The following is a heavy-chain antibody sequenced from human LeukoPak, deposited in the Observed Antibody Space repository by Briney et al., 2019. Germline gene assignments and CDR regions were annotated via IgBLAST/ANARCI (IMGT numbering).Heavy chain of an antibody. J-gene: IGHJ6*04. CDR1: GFPFSSYG. CDR3: AKKVLWFGDTKYYGMDV. D-gene: IGHD3-10*01. V-gene: IGHV3-30*18. Sequence: GGSLRLSCAASGFPFSSYGMHWVRQAPGKGLEWVAVISYDGSNKYYADSVKGRFTISRDNSKNTLYLQMNSLRAEDTAVYYCAKKVLWFGDTKYYGMDVWGKGTTVTVSS. CDR2: ISYDGSNK.